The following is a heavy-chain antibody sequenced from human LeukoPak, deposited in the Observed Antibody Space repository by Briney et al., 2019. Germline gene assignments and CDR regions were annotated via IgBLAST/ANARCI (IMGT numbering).Heavy chain of an antibody. V-gene: IGHV4-59*12. Sequence: SETLSLTCTVSGGSLSSYYLSWIRQPPGKGLEWIGYIYYSGSTNYNPSLKSRVTISVDTSKNQFSLKLSSVTAADTAVYYCARAKYDFWSGYYTWWFDPWGQGTLVTVSS. CDR1: GGSLSSYY. J-gene: IGHJ5*02. CDR2: IYYSGST. D-gene: IGHD3-3*01. CDR3: ARAKYDFWSGYYTWWFDP.